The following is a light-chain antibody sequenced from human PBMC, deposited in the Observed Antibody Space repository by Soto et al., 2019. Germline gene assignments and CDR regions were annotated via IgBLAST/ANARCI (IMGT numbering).Light chain of an antibody. J-gene: IGLJ1*01. CDR3: SSYTSINTLV. Sequence: QSALTLPASVSGSPGQSITISCTGTSSDVGGYTYVSWYQQHPGKAPKLMIYEVTNRPSGVSIRFSGSKSGMTASLTISGLQAEDEADYYCSSYTSINTLVFGTGTKVTVL. CDR1: SSDVGGYTY. V-gene: IGLV2-14*01. CDR2: EVT.